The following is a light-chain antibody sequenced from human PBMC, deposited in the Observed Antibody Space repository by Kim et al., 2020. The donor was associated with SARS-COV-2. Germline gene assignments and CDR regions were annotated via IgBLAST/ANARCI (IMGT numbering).Light chain of an antibody. CDR1: SLRSYY. J-gene: IGLJ2*01. V-gene: IGLV3-19*01. Sequence: SSELTQDPAVSVALGQTVRITCQGDSLRSYYATWYQQKPGQAPIVVIYGKNNRPSGIPDRFSGSSSGNTASLNITGTQAGDEADYYCNSRDSNDNVVFGGGTQLTVL. CDR3: NSRDSNDNVV. CDR2: GKN.